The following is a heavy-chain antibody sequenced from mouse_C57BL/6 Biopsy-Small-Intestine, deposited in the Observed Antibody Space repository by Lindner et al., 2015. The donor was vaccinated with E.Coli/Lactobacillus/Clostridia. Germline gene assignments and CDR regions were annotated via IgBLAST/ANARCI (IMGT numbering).Heavy chain of an antibody. D-gene: IGHD2-4*01. V-gene: IGHV5-6*01. CDR1: GFTFSSYG. CDR3: ARPSYDYDYAMDY. J-gene: IGHJ4*01. CDR2: ISSGGSYT. Sequence: VQLQESGGDLVKPGGSLKLSCAASGFTFSSYGMSWVRRTPDKRLEWVATISSGGSYTYYPDSVKGRFTNVRDNAKNTLYLQMSSLKSEDTAMYYCARPSYDYDYAMDYWGQGTSVTVSS.